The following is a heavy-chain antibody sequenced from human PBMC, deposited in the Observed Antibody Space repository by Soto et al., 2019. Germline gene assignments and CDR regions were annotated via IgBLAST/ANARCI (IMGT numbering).Heavy chain of an antibody. J-gene: IGHJ4*02. D-gene: IGHD3-16*01. V-gene: IGHV4-31*03. Sequence: SETLSLTCTVSGGSISSGGYYWSWIRQHPGKGLEWIGYIYYSGSTYYNPSLKSRVTMSVDTSKNQFSLKLSSVTAADTAVYYCARVYGFYFDYWGQGTLVTVSS. CDR1: GGSISSGGYY. CDR2: IYYSGST. CDR3: ARVYGFYFDY.